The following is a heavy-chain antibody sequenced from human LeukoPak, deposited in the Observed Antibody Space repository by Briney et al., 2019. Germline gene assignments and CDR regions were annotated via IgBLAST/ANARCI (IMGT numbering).Heavy chain of an antibody. D-gene: IGHD3-10*01. Sequence: GSLSLSCAASGFTFSGYAMTWVRQAPGKGLEWVSSISSSGGSTYYADSVKGRFTISRDNSKNTLYLQMNSLRAEDTAIYYCAKDLVTGSLDYWGQGTLVTVSS. CDR2: ISSSGGST. CDR1: GFTFSGYA. V-gene: IGHV3-23*01. CDR3: AKDLVTGSLDY. J-gene: IGHJ4*02.